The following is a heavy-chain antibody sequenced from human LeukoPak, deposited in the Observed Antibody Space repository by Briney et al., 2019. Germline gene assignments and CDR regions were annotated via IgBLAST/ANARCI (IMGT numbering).Heavy chain of an antibody. CDR1: GDSIRSFY. V-gene: IGHV4-59*01. J-gene: IGHJ5*02. D-gene: IGHD6-19*01. CDR2: IYYSGGT. Sequence: KTSETLSLTCTVFGDSIRSFYWSWIRQPPGKGLEWIGYIYYSGGTNYNPSLKSRVTISVDTSKNQFSLKLNSVTAADTAVYYCARDRAVAVNWFDPWGQGTLVTVSS. CDR3: ARDRAVAVNWFDP.